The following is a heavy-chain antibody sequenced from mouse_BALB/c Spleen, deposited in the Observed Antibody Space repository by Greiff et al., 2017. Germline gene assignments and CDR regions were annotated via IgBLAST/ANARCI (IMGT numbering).Heavy chain of an antibody. CDR3: AAYYRYRDYFDY. Sequence: EVKLMESGPGLVKPSQSLSLTCTVTGYSITSDYAWNWIRQFPGNKLEWMGYISYSGSTSYNPSLKSRISITRDTSKNQFFLQLNSVTTEDTATYYCAAYYRYRDYFDYWGQGTTLTVSS. CDR2: ISYSGST. CDR1: GYSITSDYA. D-gene: IGHD2-14*01. V-gene: IGHV3-2*02. J-gene: IGHJ2*01.